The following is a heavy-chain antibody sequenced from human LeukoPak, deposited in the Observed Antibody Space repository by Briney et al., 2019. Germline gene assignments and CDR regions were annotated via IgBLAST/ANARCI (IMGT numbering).Heavy chain of an antibody. CDR3: AKEGTAMASSYFDY. CDR1: GFTFSSYG. CDR2: ISHDGTVQ. J-gene: IGHJ4*02. V-gene: IGHV3-30*18. Sequence: GGSLRLSCAASGFTFSSYGMQWVRQAPGKGLEWVAVISHDGTVQHYADSVKGRFTISRDNSDNTLYLQMNSLRDEDTAMYYGAKEGTAMASSYFDYWGQGTLITVSS. D-gene: IGHD5-18*01.